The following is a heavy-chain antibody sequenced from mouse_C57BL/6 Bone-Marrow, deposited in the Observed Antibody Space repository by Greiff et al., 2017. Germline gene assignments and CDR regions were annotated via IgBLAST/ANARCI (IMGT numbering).Heavy chain of an antibody. CDR1: GFNIKDDY. Sequence: VQLQQSGAELVRPGASVKLSCTASGFNIKDDYIHWVKQRPEQGLEWIGWIDPEIGDTEYASKFQGKATITSDTSSNTAYLQLCSLTSEDTAVYYCSSLDGNYFDFWGQGTPLTVAS. V-gene: IGHV14-4*01. D-gene: IGHD2-1*01. J-gene: IGHJ2*01. CDR2: IDPEIGDT. CDR3: SSLDGNYFDF.